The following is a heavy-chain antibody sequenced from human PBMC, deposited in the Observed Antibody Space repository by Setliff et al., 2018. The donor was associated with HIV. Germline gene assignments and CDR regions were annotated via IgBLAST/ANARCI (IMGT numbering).Heavy chain of an antibody. D-gene: IGHD2-21*01. J-gene: IGHJ3*02. V-gene: IGHV4-61*09. Sequence: SETLSLTCTVSGGSISSGSYYWSWIRQPAGKGLEWIGHIYTSGSTNYNPSLKSRVTISVDTSKNQFSLKLSSVTAADTAFYYCARHNSHGLIGGAGGDFDIWGQGAMVTVSS. CDR1: GGSISSGSYY. CDR2: IYTSGST. CDR3: ARHNSHGLIGGAGGDFDI.